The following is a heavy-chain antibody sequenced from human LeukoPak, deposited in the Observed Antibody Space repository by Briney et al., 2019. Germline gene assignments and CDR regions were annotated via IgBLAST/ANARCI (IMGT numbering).Heavy chain of an antibody. Sequence: GGSLRLSCAASGFTFRNYAMSWVRQAPGKGLEWVSTISASGASTGYADSVKGRSTISRDNSKNTLYLQMNSLRAEDTAVYYCAKDLADRLHWSYDAFDMWGQGTMVTVSS. V-gene: IGHV3-23*01. CDR1: GFTFRNYA. D-gene: IGHD4-11*01. J-gene: IGHJ3*02. CDR2: ISASGAST. CDR3: AKDLADRLHWSYDAFDM.